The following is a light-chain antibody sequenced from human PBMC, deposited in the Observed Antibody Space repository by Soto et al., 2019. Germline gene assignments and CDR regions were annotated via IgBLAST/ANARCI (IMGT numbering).Light chain of an antibody. CDR1: QSVTSSY. CDR3: QQYGTSLSWT. J-gene: IGKJ1*01. V-gene: IGKV3-20*01. CDR2: GAS. Sequence: EIVLTQSPGTLSLSPGERATLSCRASQSVTSSYLTGYQQKPGQAPRLLIYGASSRAAGIPDRFSGSGSGTDFTLTINRLEPEDFAVYYCQQYGTSLSWTFGQGTKVEIK.